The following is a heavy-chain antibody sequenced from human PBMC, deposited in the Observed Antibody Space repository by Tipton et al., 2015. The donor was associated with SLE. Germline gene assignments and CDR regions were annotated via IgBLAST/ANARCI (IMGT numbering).Heavy chain of an antibody. J-gene: IGHJ4*02. CDR2: IYYSGST. V-gene: IGHV4-59*01. CDR1: GGSISSYY. Sequence: TLSLTCTVSGGSISSYYWSWIRQPPGKGLEWIGYIYYSGSTNYNPSLKSRVTISVDTSKNQFSLKLSSVTAADMAVYYCARLYSSSWQRSDYWGQGTLVTVSS. D-gene: IGHD6-13*01. CDR3: ARLYSSSWQRSDY.